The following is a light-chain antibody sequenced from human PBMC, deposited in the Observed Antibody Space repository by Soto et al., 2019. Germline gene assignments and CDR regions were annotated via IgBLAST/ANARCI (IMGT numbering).Light chain of an antibody. J-gene: IGLJ2*01. CDR2: ETS. CDR3: QSYDDSLTVL. V-gene: IGLV1-40*01. CDR1: SSNIGTGYD. Sequence: QSALTQPPSVSGAPGQRVTISCTGSSSNIGTGYDVHWYQQLPGIAPKLLIYETSNRPSGVPDRFSGSKSGTSASLVITGLQAEDEADYYCQSYDDSLTVLLGGGTKLTVL.